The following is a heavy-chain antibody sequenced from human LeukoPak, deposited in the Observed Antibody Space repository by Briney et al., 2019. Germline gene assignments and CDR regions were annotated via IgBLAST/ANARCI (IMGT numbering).Heavy chain of an antibody. CDR1: GGSISSYY. CDR3: ARRRYDASGYYPSRGRYFDY. Sequence: SETLSLTCTVSGGSISSYYWSWIRQPPGKGLEWIGRIYTSGSTNYNPSLKSRVTMSVDTSKNQFSLKLSSVTAADTAVYYCARRRYDASGYYPSRGRYFDYWGQGTLVTVSS. D-gene: IGHD3-22*01. CDR2: IYTSGST. J-gene: IGHJ4*02. V-gene: IGHV4-4*07.